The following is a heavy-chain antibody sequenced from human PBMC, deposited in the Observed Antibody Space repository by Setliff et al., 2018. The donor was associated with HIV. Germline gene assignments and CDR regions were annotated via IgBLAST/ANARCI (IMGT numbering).Heavy chain of an antibody. CDR2: INTDNHHT. CDR3: TRGALDYDLLAGSQVFDV. D-gene: IGHD3-9*01. J-gene: IGHJ3*01. CDR1: GYTFTNYA. V-gene: IGHV1-3*04. Sequence: ASVKGSCKASGYTFTNYAIHWVRQAPPAPGQRLEWMGLINTDNHHTRYSQKFQARVTFTRDTSASTAYMDLSNFTSEDTAVYYCTRGALDYDLLAGSQVFDVWCQGTMVTVSS.